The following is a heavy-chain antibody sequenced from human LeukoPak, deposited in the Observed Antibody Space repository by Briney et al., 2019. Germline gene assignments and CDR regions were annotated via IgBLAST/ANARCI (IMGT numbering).Heavy chain of an antibody. CDR2: IIPIFGTA. CDR1: GGTFSSYA. D-gene: IGHD6-6*01. J-gene: IGHJ4*02. V-gene: IGHV1-69*13. CDR3: ARPRLEYSSFPLFFDY. Sequence: SVKVSCKASGGTFSSYAISWVRQAPGQGLEWMGGIIPIFGTANYAQKFQGRVTITADESTSTAYMELSSLRSEDTAVYYCARPRLEYSSFPLFFDYWGQGTLVTVSS.